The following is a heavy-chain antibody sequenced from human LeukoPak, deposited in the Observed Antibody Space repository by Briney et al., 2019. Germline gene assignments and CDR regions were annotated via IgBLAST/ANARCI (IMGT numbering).Heavy chain of an antibody. Sequence: GASVKVSCKASGYTFTSYGISWVRQAPGQGLEWMGWISAYNGSTNYAQKLQGRVTMTTDTSTSTAYMELRSLRSDDTAVYYCARDGYCSSTSCYGYYYGMDVWGKGTTVTVSS. J-gene: IGHJ6*04. CDR1: GYTFTSYG. V-gene: IGHV1-18*04. CDR3: ARDGYCSSTSCYGYYYGMDV. D-gene: IGHD2-2*03. CDR2: ISAYNGST.